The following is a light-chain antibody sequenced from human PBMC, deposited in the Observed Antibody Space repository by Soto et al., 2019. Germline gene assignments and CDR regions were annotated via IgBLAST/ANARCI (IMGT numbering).Light chain of an antibody. CDR2: GAS. CDR1: QSVSSSY. CDR3: QQYTSSPVYT. Sequence: EIVLTQSPATLSLSPGERATLSCRASQSVSSSYLAWYQQKPGQAPRLLIYGASSRATGIPDRFSGSGSGTDFTLTISSLEPEDFAVYYCQQYTSSPVYTFGQGTKLEIK. V-gene: IGKV3-20*01. J-gene: IGKJ2*01.